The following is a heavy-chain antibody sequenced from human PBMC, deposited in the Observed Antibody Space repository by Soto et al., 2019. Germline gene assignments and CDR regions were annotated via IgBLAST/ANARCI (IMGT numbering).Heavy chain of an antibody. J-gene: IGHJ6*02. V-gene: IGHV4-31*03. CDR3: ARDYSSSYYKYYYYGMDV. Sequence: PSETLSLTCTVSGGSISSGGYYWSWIRQHPGKGLEWIGYIYYSGSTYYNPSLKSRVTISVDASKNQFSLKLSSVTAADTAVYYCARDYSSSYYKYYYYGMDVWGQGTTVTVSS. CDR1: GGSISSGGYY. D-gene: IGHD6-6*01. CDR2: IYYSGST.